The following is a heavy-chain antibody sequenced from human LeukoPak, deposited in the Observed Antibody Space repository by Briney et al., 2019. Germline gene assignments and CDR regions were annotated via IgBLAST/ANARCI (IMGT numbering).Heavy chain of an antibody. J-gene: IGHJ4*02. D-gene: IGHD3-3*01. CDR3: AARITIFGVVNDYFDY. V-gene: IGHV4-31*03. CDR1: GGSISSGGYS. Sequence: SETLSLTCTVSGGSISSGGYSWSWIRQHPGKGPEWIGYIYYSGSTYYNPSLKSRVTISVDTSKNQFSLKLSSVTAADTAVYYCAARITIFGVVNDYFDYWGQGTLVTVSS. CDR2: IYYSGST.